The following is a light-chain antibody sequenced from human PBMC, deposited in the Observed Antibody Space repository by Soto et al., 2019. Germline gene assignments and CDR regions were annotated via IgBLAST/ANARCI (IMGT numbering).Light chain of an antibody. CDR2: GAS. CDR1: QSVSSS. J-gene: IGKJ5*01. V-gene: IGKV3-15*01. Sequence: EIVMTQSPATLSVSPGERVTLSCRASQSVSSSLAWYQQKPGQAPRLLIYGASTRATGIPARFSGSGSGTEFTLTISSLQSEDFAVYYCQQYNNWPPTFGQGTRLEIK. CDR3: QQYNNWPPT.